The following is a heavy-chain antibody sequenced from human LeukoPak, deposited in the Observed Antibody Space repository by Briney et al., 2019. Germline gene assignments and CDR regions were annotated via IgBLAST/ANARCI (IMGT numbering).Heavy chain of an antibody. J-gene: IGHJ4*02. V-gene: IGHV3-48*03. CDR2: ISSSGSTI. Sequence: GGSLRLSCAASGFTFSSYEMNWVRQAPGKGLEWVSYISSSGSTIYYADSVKGRFTISRDNAKNSLYLQMNSLRAEDTAVYYCAREWSILDYWGQGTLVTVSS. CDR1: GFTFSSYE. D-gene: IGHD3-3*01. CDR3: AREWSILDY.